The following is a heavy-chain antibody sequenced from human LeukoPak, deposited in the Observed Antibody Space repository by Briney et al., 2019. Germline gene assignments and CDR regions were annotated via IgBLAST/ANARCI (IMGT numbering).Heavy chain of an antibody. CDR3: ARISGSSYSGHRYFQY. CDR2: IYVDGDT. CDR1: GFTVNSNY. Sequence: PGGSLRLSCAASGFTVNSNYMSWVRQAPGKGLEWVSVIYVDGDTYYADSVKGRFSISRDNSKSTLYLQMNSLRVDDTAAYYCARISGSSYSGHRYFQYWGQGTLVTVSS. J-gene: IGHJ1*01. V-gene: IGHV3-53*01. D-gene: IGHD3-22*01.